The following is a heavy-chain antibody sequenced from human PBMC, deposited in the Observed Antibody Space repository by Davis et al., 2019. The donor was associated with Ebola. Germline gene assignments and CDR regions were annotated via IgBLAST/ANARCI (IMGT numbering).Heavy chain of an antibody. Sequence: LRLSCTVSGTSMRSGGYYWTWIRQHPGRGLEWIGYISYGGRTSYNPSLKSRITISEDTSKNQFSLKLSSVTAADTAVYYCAISNLWEVDSWGQGSLVTVSS. CDR3: AISNLWEVDS. J-gene: IGHJ4*02. CDR2: ISYGGRT. CDR1: GTSMRSGGYY. D-gene: IGHD1-26*01. V-gene: IGHV4-31*03.